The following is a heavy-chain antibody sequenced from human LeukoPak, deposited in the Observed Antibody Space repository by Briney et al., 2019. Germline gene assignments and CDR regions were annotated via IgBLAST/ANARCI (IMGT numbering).Heavy chain of an antibody. CDR2: SGVAGDT. Sequence: GGSLRLSCAASGFTLSGYDMHWVRQSAGKGLEWVATSGVAGDTYYMDSVKGRFTISREDDQNSLVLQMDSLRGGDTAVYYCAARRDRRREDYWGQGTLVTVSS. CDR3: AARRDRRREDY. V-gene: IGHV3-13*01. J-gene: IGHJ4*02. CDR1: GFTLSGYD.